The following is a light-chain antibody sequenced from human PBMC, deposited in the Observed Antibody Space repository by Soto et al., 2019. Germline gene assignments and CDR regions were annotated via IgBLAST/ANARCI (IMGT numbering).Light chain of an antibody. CDR2: DAS. CDR3: QQYNSYGT. Sequence: DIQMTQSPSTLSASVGDRVTITCRASQSIGSSLAWYQQKPWKGPKLLIYDASNLKSGVPSRFSSSGFGTEFALTISSLQPDDFATFYCQQYNSYGTFGQGTKLEIK. J-gene: IGKJ2*01. V-gene: IGKV1-5*01. CDR1: QSIGSS.